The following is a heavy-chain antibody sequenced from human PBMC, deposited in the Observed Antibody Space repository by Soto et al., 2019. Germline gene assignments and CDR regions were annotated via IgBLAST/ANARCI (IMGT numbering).Heavy chain of an antibody. V-gene: IGHV3-30*18. CDR3: AKDTSGWYSDY. CDR1: GFTFSSYG. D-gene: IGHD6-19*01. CDR2: ISYDGSNK. Sequence: QVQLVESGGGVVQPGRSLRLSCAASGFTFSSYGMHWVRQAPGKGLEWVAVISYDGSNKYYADSVKGRFTISRDNSKNTLYLQMNSLRAEDTAVYYCAKDTSGWYSDYWGQGTLVTVSS. J-gene: IGHJ4*02.